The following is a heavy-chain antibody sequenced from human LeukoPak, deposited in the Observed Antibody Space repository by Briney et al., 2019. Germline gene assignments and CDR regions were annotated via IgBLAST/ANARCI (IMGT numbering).Heavy chain of an antibody. Sequence: SVKVSCKASGGTFSSYAISWVRQAPGQGLEWMGGIIPIFGTANYAQKFQGRVTITADVSTSTAYMELSSLRSEDTAVYYCASRYCSSTSCYTASDYWGQGTLVTVSS. CDR1: GGTFSSYA. J-gene: IGHJ4*02. CDR3: ASRYCSSTSCYTASDY. D-gene: IGHD2-2*02. CDR2: IIPIFGTA. V-gene: IGHV1-69*13.